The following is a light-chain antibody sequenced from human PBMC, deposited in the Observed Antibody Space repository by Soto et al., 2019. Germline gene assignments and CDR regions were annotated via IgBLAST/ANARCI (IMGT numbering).Light chain of an antibody. CDR1: QSISSF. Sequence: DIHMTQSPSSLSASVGDRVTITCRANQSISSFVNWYQQKPGKAPHLLIYAASTLRYGVPSRFRGSESGTEFTLTISSLQPEDFATYFCQQSYTTPWTFGQGTKVEIK. CDR2: AAS. J-gene: IGKJ1*01. V-gene: IGKV1-39*01. CDR3: QQSYTTPWT.